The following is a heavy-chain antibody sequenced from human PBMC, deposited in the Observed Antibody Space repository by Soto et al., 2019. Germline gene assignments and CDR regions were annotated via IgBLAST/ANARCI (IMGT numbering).Heavy chain of an antibody. CDR2: INPSGGST. D-gene: IGHD5-18*01. CDR1: GYTFTVYY. J-gene: IGHJ6*02. Sequence: GASVKVSCKASGYTFTVYYMHWVRQAPGQGLEWMGWINPSGGSTSYAQKFQGRVTMTRDTSTSTVYMELSSLRSEDTAVYYCARDRAGYSYGYMDYYYGMDVWGQGTTVTVSS. V-gene: IGHV1-46*01. CDR3: ARDRAGYSYGYMDYYYGMDV.